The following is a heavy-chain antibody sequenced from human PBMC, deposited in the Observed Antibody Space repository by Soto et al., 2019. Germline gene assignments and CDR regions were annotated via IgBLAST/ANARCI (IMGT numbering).Heavy chain of an antibody. J-gene: IGHJ4*02. V-gene: IGHV1-3*01. CDR3: ARGLYSSDYYIDY. Sequence: QVQLVQSGAEVKKPGASVKVSCKSSGYTFTTYAMHWVRQAPGQRLEWMGWIYAGNGNTKYSQKFQGRVTITTDTPASTAYMELSSLTPEDTAVYYCARGLYSSDYYIDYWGQGTLVTVSS. CDR1: GYTFTTYA. D-gene: IGHD3-22*01. CDR2: IYAGNGNT.